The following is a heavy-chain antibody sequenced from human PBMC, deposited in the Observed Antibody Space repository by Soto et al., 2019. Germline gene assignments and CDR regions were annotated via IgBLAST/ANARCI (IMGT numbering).Heavy chain of an antibody. CDR2: ISYDGSNK. Sequence: AGGSLRLSCAASGFTFSSYGMHWVRQAPGKGLEWVAVISYDGSNKYYADSVKGRFTISRDNSKNTLYLQMNSLRAEDAAVYYCAKGKRYCSSTSCYAGNWFDPWGQGTLVTVSS. J-gene: IGHJ5*02. V-gene: IGHV3-30*18. D-gene: IGHD2-2*01. CDR3: AKGKRYCSSTSCYAGNWFDP. CDR1: GFTFSSYG.